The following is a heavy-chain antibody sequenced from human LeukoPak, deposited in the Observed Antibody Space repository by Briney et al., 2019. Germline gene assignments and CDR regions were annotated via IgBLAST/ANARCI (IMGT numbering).Heavy chain of an antibody. Sequence: SETLSLTCTVSGGSISSYYWSWIRQPPGKGLEWIGYIYYSGSTNYNPSLKSRVTISVDTSKNQFSLKLSSVTAADTAVYYCARGSGWCFDYWGQGTRVTVSS. V-gene: IGHV4-59*01. CDR1: GGSISSYY. J-gene: IGHJ4*02. D-gene: IGHD6-19*01. CDR2: IYYSGST. CDR3: ARGSGWCFDY.